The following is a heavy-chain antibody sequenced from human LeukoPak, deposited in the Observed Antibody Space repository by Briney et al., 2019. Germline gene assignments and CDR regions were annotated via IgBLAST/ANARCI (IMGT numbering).Heavy chain of an antibody. D-gene: IGHD6-19*01. CDR1: GYTFTGYY. CDR3: ARVAPGQWLEKYYFDY. Sequence: GASVKVSCKASGYTFTGYYMHWVRQAPGQGLEWMGWINPNSGGTNYAQKFQGRVTMTRDTSISTAYMELSRLRSDDTAVYYCARVAPGQWLEKYYFDYWGQGTLVTVSS. J-gene: IGHJ4*02. CDR2: INPNSGGT. V-gene: IGHV1-2*02.